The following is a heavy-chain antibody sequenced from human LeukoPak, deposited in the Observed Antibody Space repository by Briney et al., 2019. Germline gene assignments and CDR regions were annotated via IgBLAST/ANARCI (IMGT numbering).Heavy chain of an antibody. CDR3: ARGGGYYYYYMDV. Sequence: SVKVSCKASGGTFSSYAISWVRQAPGQGLEWMGGIIPIFDTANYAQKFQGRVTITADESTSTAYMELSSLRSEDTAVYYCARGGGYYYYYMDVWGKGTTVTVSS. CDR2: IIPIFDTA. J-gene: IGHJ6*03. D-gene: IGHD3-10*01. CDR1: GGTFSSYA. V-gene: IGHV1-69*01.